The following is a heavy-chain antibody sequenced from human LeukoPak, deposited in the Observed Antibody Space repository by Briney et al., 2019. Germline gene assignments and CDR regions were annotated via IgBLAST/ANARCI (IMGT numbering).Heavy chain of an antibody. CDR3: ARACGAVGDYFDY. J-gene: IGHJ4*02. CDR2: IKQDGSEK. D-gene: IGHD2-15*01. CDR1: GFTFSSYW. Sequence: PGGSLRLSCAASGFTFSSYWMSWLRQAPGKGLELVANIKQDGSEKYYVDSVKGRLSISRDNAENPLYLQMNRLRAEDTAVYYCARACGAVGDYFDYWGQGTLVTVSS. V-gene: IGHV3-7*03.